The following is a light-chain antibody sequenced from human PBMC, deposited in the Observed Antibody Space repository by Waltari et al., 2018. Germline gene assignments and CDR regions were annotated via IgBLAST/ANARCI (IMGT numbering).Light chain of an antibody. CDR1: SSDIGAYNL. V-gene: IGLV2-23*02. J-gene: IGLJ2*01. CDR3: CSYAGRRILGVV. CDR2: EVT. Sequence: QSALTQPASVSGSPGQSITISCTGTSSDIGAYNLVSWSQQRPGKAPKLMIYEVTKWPSGVCNRFSGSKSGNTASLTISGLQAEDEADYYCCSYAGRRILGVVFGGGTKLTVL.